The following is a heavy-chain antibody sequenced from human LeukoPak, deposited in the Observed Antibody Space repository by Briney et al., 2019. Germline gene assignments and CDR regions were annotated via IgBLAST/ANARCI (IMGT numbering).Heavy chain of an antibody. CDR3: ARPISPRPPRAFDL. CDR1: GGSFSGYY. J-gene: IGHJ3*01. Sequence: SETLSLTCAVYGGSFSGYYWSWIRQPPGKGLEWIGEINHSGSTDYNPSLKSRVTISVDTSKNQFSLRLTSVTAADTALYYCARPISPRPPRAFDLWGQGTMVSVSS. CDR2: INHSGST. V-gene: IGHV4-34*01. D-gene: IGHD2-2*02.